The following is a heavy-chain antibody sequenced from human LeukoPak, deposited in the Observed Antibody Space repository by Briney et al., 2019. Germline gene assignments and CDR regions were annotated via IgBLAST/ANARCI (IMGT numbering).Heavy chain of an antibody. CDR2: ISSSSSYI. D-gene: IGHD3-16*01. CDR1: GFTVSSNY. J-gene: IGHJ4*02. CDR3: ARAPEITSDVFFDY. V-gene: IGHV3-21*01. Sequence: PGGSLRLSCAASGFTVSSNYMSWVRQAPGKGLEWVSSISSSSSYIYYADSVKGRFTISRDNAKNSLYLQMNSLRAEDTAVYYCARAPEITSDVFFDYWGQGTLVTVSS.